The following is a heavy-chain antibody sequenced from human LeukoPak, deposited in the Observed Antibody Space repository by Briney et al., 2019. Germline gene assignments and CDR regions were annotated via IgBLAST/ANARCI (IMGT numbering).Heavy chain of an antibody. Sequence: PGGSLRLSCAASGFTFSTYNMNWVRQAPGKGLEWVSSISSITSFINYADSVKGRFTISRDNAKNSLYLQMNSLRAEDTAVYYCARDYFWEQHYSDYWGQGTRVTVSS. J-gene: IGHJ4*02. D-gene: IGHD3-16*01. CDR2: ISSITSFI. CDR3: ARDYFWEQHYSDY. V-gene: IGHV3-21*01. CDR1: GFTFSTYN.